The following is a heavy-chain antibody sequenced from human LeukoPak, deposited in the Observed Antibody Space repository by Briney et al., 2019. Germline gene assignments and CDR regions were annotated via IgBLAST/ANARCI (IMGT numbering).Heavy chain of an antibody. CDR1: VGSISTSSYF. Sequence: SETLSLTCSVSVGSISTSSYFWGWIRQPPGEGLEWIGTIYYSGTTYYNPSLKSRVTISVDTSQSQFSLTLRPVPAADTAMYPCARHGSHFRLFDYWGQGTLVTVSS. CDR3: ARHGSHFRLFDY. J-gene: IGHJ4*02. V-gene: IGHV4-39*01. CDR2: IYYSGTT. D-gene: IGHD6-25*01.